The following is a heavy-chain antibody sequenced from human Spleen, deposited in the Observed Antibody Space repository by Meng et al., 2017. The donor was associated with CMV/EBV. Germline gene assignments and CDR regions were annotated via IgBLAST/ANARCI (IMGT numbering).Heavy chain of an antibody. CDR2: IYSSGST. J-gene: IGHJ4*02. D-gene: IGHD4-17*01. Sequence: SETLSLTCTVSGGSISSYYWSWIRQPPGKGLEWIGYIYSSGSTNYNPSLKSRVTISVDTSKNQFSLKLSSVTAADTAVYYCARDRADYAVDYWGQGTLVTVSS. CDR1: GGSISSYY. CDR3: ARDRADYAVDY. V-gene: IGHV4-59*01.